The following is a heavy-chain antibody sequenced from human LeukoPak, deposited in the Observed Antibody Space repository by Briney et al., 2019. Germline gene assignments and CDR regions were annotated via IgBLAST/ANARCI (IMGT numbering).Heavy chain of an antibody. CDR3: ARDFAFAGEVVITPGLFDY. D-gene: IGHD3-22*01. CDR2: INPNSGGT. CDR1: GYTFTDYN. Sequence: GASVKVSCKASGYTFTDYNMHWVRQAPGQGLEWMGWINPNSGGTNYAQKFQGRVTMTRDTSISTAYMELSRLRSDDTAVYYCARDFAFAGEVVITPGLFDYWGQGTLVTVSS. J-gene: IGHJ4*02. V-gene: IGHV1-2*02.